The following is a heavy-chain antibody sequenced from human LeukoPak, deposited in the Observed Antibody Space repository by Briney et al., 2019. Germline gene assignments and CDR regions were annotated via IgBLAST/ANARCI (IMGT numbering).Heavy chain of an antibody. D-gene: IGHD1-26*01. CDR3: ASGVGAGGGDAFDI. J-gene: IGHJ3*02. V-gene: IGHV4-4*07. Sequence: SETLSLTCTVSGGSISSYYWSWIRQPAGKGREGIGRIYTSGSTNYNPSLTSRVTMSVDTSKNQFSLKLSSVTAADTAAYYCASGVGAGGGDAFDIWGQGTMVTVPS. CDR1: GGSISSYY. CDR2: IYTSGST.